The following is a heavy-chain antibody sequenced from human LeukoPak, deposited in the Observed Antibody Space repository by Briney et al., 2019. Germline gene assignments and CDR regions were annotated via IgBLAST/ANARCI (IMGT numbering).Heavy chain of an antibody. CDR2: ISSSSSYI. V-gene: IGHV3-21*01. Sequence: PGGSLRLSCAASGSTFSSYSMNWVRQAPGKGLEWVSPISSSSSYIYYADSVKGRFTISRDNAKNSLYLQMNSLRAEDTAVYYCARDYGYCSGGSCVNFDYWGQGTLVTVSS. CDR1: GSTFSSYS. J-gene: IGHJ4*02. D-gene: IGHD2-15*01. CDR3: ARDYGYCSGGSCVNFDY.